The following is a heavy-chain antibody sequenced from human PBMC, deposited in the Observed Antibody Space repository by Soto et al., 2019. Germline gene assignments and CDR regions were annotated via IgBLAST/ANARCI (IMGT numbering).Heavy chain of an antibody. CDR1: GITFSRYG. D-gene: IGHD6-13*01. V-gene: IGHV3-30*18. CDR3: AKDIAARTGFAY. J-gene: IGHJ4*02. Sequence: LRLCCAASGITFSRYGPHWVRQAPGKGLEWVAVISYDGSNKYYAASVKGRFTISRDNSKNTLYLQMNSLRAADTAVYYCAKDIAARTGFAYWGKGTLGTVSS. CDR2: ISYDGSNK.